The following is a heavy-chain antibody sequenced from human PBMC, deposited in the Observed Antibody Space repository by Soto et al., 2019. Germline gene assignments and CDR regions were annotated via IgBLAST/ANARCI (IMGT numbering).Heavy chain of an antibody. J-gene: IGHJ6*02. CDR1: GYTFTSYA. CDR2: INAGNGNT. D-gene: IGHD2-21*01. Sequence: QVQLVQSGAEVKKPGASVKVSCKASGYTFTSYAMHWVRRAPGQRLEWMGWINAGNGNTKYSQKFQGRVSITRDTSASTAYMELSSLRSEDTAVYYCATAYRPRYYYYGMDVWGQGTTVTVSS. CDR3: ATAYRPRYYYYGMDV. V-gene: IGHV1-3*01.